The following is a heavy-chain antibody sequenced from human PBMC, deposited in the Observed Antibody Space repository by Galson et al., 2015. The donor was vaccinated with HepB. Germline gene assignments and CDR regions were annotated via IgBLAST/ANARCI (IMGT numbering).Heavy chain of an antibody. V-gene: IGHV3-48*04. D-gene: IGHD1-26*01. CDR3: ARRPRWELTYYSYYGMDV. CDR1: GFTFSSYS. J-gene: IGHJ6*02. CDR2: ISSSSSTI. Sequence: SLRLSCAASGFTFSSYSMNWVRQAPGKGLEWVSYISSSSSTIYYADSVKGRFTISRDNAKNSLYLQMNSLRAEDTAVYYCARRPRWELTYYSYYGMDVWGQGTTVTVSS.